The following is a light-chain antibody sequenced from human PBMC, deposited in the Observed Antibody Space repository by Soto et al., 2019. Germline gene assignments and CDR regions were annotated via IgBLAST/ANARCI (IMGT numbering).Light chain of an antibody. CDR3: SSWDDSLSGVV. J-gene: IGLJ2*01. CDR2: RNN. V-gene: IGLV1-47*01. Sequence: QSVLTQPPSASGTPGQRVTISFSGSSSNIGTNYVFWYHQLPGTAPKLLIYRNNQRPSGVPDRFSGSKSGTSASLAISGLRSEDEAHYYCSSWDDSLSGVVFGRGTKVTVL. CDR1: SSNIGTNY.